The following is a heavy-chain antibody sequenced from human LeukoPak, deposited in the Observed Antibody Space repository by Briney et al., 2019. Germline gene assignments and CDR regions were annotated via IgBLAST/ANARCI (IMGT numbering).Heavy chain of an antibody. Sequence: ASVKVSCKASGYTFTGYYMRWVRQAPGQGLEWMGWINPNSGGTNYAQKFQGRVTMTRDTSISTAYMELSRLRSDDTAVYYCARDPITIFGVVILPNNWFDPWGQGTLVTVSS. D-gene: IGHD3-3*01. J-gene: IGHJ5*02. V-gene: IGHV1-2*02. CDR2: INPNSGGT. CDR1: GYTFTGYY. CDR3: ARDPITIFGVVILPNNWFDP.